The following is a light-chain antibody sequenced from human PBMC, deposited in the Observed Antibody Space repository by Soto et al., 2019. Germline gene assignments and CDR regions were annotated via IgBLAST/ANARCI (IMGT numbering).Light chain of an antibody. CDR2: DAS. CDR3: LQRGSWPRT. J-gene: IGKJ1*01. Sequence: EIVLTQSPATLSLSPGERATLSCRASQSVDNYLSWYQQKPGQGPRLVIFDASNRATGIPVRFSGSGSGTGFSLTISSLGPEDLAFYYCLQRGSWPRTFGQGTKLEIK. CDR1: QSVDNY. V-gene: IGKV3-11*01.